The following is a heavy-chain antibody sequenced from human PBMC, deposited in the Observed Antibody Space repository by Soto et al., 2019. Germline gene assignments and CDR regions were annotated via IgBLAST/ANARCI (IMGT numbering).Heavy chain of an antibody. CDR2: INAGNGNT. V-gene: IGHV1-3*01. CDR3: AILARTSSGWSLRAYYFDY. J-gene: IGHJ4*02. Sequence: QVQLVQSGAEVKKPGASVKVSCKASGYTFTSYAMHWVRQAPGQRLEWMGWINAGNGNTKYSQKFQGRVTITRDTSASTAYMELSSLRSEDTAVYYCAILARTSSGWSLRAYYFDYWGQGTLVTVSS. D-gene: IGHD6-19*01. CDR1: GYTFTSYA.